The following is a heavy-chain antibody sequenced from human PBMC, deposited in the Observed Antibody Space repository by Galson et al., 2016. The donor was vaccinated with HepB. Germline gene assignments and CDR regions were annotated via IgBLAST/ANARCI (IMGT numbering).Heavy chain of an antibody. V-gene: IGHV4-59*01. Sequence: LSLTCSVSGGSISSYYWSWIRQPPGKGPEWIGTIFHSGSATYNPSLKSRAAISVDTAKNKFSLRLNSMTSADTAVYYCAGELALGCCTVGSCFGFWGQGTLVTVSS. D-gene: IGHD2-8*02. CDR1: GGSISSYY. CDR3: AGELALGCCTVGSCFGF. CDR2: IFHSGSA. J-gene: IGHJ5*01.